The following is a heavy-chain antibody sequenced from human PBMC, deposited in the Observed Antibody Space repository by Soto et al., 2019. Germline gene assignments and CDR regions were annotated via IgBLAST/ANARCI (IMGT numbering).Heavy chain of an antibody. D-gene: IGHD3-16*01. J-gene: IGHJ4*02. CDR2: IDHSGST. Sequence: SETLSLTCAVYGGSFRGHYWTWIRQPPGKGLEWIGEIDHSGSTNYNPSLKSRVTISVDTSKNQFSLKLAPVTAADTAVYYCARVEYTYNYRGLDYWGQGTLVTVSS. CDR3: ARVEYTYNYRGLDY. V-gene: IGHV4-34*01. CDR1: GGSFRGHY.